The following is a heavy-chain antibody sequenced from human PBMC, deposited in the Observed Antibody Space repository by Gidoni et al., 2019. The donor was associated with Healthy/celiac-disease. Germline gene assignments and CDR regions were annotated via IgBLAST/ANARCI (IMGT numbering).Heavy chain of an antibody. CDR3: ARDSRTSQYSSLNDGYPEY. J-gene: IGHJ4*02. CDR2: IWDDGSNK. V-gene: IGHV3-33*01. D-gene: IGHD6-6*01. CDR1: GFTFTSYV. Sequence: QVQLVESGGGVVQPGRSLSLSCAASGFTFTSYVMHWVRQAPGKGLEWVAVIWDDGSNKYYADAVKGRFTISRDNSKNTLYLQMNSLRAEDTAVYYCARDSRTSQYSSLNDGYPEYWGQGTLVTVSS.